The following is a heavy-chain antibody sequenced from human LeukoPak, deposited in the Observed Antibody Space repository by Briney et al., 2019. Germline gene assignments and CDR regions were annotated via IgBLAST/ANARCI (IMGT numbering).Heavy chain of an antibody. V-gene: IGHV1-18*01. CDR2: ISDYNGNT. Sequence: ASVKVSCKASGYTFTSYGISWVRQAPGQGLEGMGWISDYNGNTNYAQKLQGRVTMTTDTSTSTAYMELRSLRSDDTAVYYCARDLYRDRLPVSWFDHWGQGTLVTVSS. J-gene: IGHJ5*02. CDR3: ARDLYRDRLPVSWFDH. CDR1: GYTFTSYG. D-gene: IGHD4-11*01.